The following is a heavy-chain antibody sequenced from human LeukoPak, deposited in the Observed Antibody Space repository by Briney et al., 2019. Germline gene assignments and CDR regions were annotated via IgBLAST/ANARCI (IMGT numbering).Heavy chain of an antibody. Sequence: GGSLRLSCVASGFTFSSYSMNWVRQAPGKGLEWVSYISSSSSTINYADSVKGRFTISRDNAKNSLYLQMNSPRAEDTAVYYCARWLPLVSYMDVWGKGTTVTVPS. J-gene: IGHJ6*03. CDR2: ISSSSSTI. CDR3: ARWLPLVSYMDV. D-gene: IGHD5-12*01. V-gene: IGHV3-48*01. CDR1: GFTFSSYS.